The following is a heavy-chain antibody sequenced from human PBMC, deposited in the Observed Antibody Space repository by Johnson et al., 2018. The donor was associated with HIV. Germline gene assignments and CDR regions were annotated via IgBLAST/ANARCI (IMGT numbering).Heavy chain of an antibody. CDR2: SRNKPNNYTT. CDR3: ARDGGGAFDI. D-gene: IGHD3-16*01. V-gene: IGHV3-72*01. J-gene: IGHJ3*02. CDR1: GFTFSSYA. Sequence: VQLVESGGGVVQPGRSLRLSCAASGFTFSSYAMHWVRQAPGKGLEWVGLSRNKPNNYTTEYAASVKGRFTISRDDSKNSLYLQMNSLKTEDTAVYYCARDGGGAFDIWGQGTMVTVSS.